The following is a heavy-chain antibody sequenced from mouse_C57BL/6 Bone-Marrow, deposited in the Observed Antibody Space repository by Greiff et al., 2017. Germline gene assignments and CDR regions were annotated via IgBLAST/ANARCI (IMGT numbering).Heavy chain of an antibody. CDR3: ARRGNFFAWFAY. J-gene: IGHJ3*01. D-gene: IGHD2-1*01. V-gene: IGHV2-6*01. CDR2: IWGVGST. Sequence: VQLKESGPGLVAPSQSLSITCTVSGFSLTSYGVDWVRQSPGQGLEWLGVIWGVGSTNYNSALNSRLSISKDNSKSQVFLKMNSLQTDETAMYYCARRGNFFAWFAYWGQGTLVTVSA. CDR1: GFSLTSYG.